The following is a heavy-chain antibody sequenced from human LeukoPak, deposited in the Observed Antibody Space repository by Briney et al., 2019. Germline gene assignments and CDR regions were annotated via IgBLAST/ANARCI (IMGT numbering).Heavy chain of an antibody. J-gene: IGHJ4*02. D-gene: IGHD3-10*01. V-gene: IGHV3-20*04. Sequence: GGSLRLSCAASRFPFDDYVMTWVRQAPGKGLEWVSGINWNGGSTGYADSVKGRFTISRDNAKNSLYLPMNSLSAEDTALYYCASAGLTYGSGSYFVYWGQGTLVTVSS. CDR1: RFPFDDYV. CDR3: ASAGLTYGSGSYFVY. CDR2: INWNGGST.